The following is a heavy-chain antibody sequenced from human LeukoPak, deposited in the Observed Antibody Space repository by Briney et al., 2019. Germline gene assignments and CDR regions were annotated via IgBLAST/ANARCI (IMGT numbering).Heavy chain of an antibody. CDR1: GGSFSGYY. J-gene: IGHJ4*02. CDR2: INHSGST. CDR3: ARQTYGTIPFDY. D-gene: IGHD1-14*01. V-gene: IGHV4-34*01. Sequence: SETLSLTCAVYGGSFSGYYWRWIRHPPGKGLEWIGEINHSGSTNYNPSLKSRVTRSVDTSKNQFSLKLSSVPAADTAVYYCARQTYGTIPFDYWGQGTLVTVSS.